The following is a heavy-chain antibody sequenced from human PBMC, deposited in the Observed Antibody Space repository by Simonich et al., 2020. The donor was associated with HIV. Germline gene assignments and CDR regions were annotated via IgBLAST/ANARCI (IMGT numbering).Heavy chain of an antibody. CDR3: ARETKGGTSPLAFDAFDI. D-gene: IGHD1-1*01. Sequence: QVQLQQWGAGLLKPSETLSLTCAVYGGSFSGYYWSWIRQPPGKGLKWIGEINHSGSTNYNPSLKSRVTISVDTSKNRFSLKLNSVTAADTAVYYCARETKGGTSPLAFDAFDIWGQGTMVTVSS. V-gene: IGHV4-34*01. CDR1: GGSFSGYY. CDR2: INHSGST. J-gene: IGHJ3*02.